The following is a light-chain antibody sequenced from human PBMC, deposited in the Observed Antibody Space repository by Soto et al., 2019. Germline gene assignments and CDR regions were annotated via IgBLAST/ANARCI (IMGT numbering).Light chain of an antibody. J-gene: IGKJ2*01. CDR1: QRISSS. CDR3: QQYNNMYT. Sequence: DIQMTQSPSTLSASIGDRVTITCRASQRISSSLAWYQQKPGKAPKVMIYDASSLESGVPSRFSGSGSGTEFTLTISSLQPDDFATYYCQQYNNMYTFGQGTKLEIK. CDR2: DAS. V-gene: IGKV1-5*01.